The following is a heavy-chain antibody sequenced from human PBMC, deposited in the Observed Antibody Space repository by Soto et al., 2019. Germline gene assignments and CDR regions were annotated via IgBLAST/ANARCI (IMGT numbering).Heavy chain of an antibody. CDR2: INTGNGNT. J-gene: IGHJ4*02. V-gene: IGHV1-3*04. D-gene: IGHD6-19*01. Sequence: ASVKVSCKASGYSFTSYAMHWVRQAPGQGLEWMGWINTGNGNTKYSQKFQGRVTITRDTSASTAYMELSSLRSEDTALYYCARAVAVPADFDYWGQGTLVTVSS. CDR3: ARAVAVPADFDY. CDR1: GYSFTSYA.